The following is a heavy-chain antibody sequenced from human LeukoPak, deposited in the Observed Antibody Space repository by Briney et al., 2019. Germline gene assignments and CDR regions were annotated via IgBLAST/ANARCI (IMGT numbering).Heavy chain of an antibody. V-gene: IGHV4-39*01. D-gene: IGHD4-17*01. CDR3: ASYGDYSANFDY. Sequence: PSETLSLTCTVSGGSLSSSSYYWGWIRHPPGKGLEWIGSIYYSGSTYYNPSLKSRVTISVDTSKNQFSLKLSSVTAADTAVYYCASYGDYSANFDYWGQGTLVTVSS. CDR2: IYYSGST. CDR1: GGSLSSSSYY. J-gene: IGHJ4*02.